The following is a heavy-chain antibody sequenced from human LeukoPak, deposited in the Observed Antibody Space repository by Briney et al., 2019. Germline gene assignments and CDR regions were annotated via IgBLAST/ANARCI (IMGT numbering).Heavy chain of an antibody. CDR1: GFNVNSFE. CDR2: ISDSGGVI. CDR3: ARDQRWQLPHYFDS. V-gene: IGHV3-48*03. D-gene: IGHD4-23*01. J-gene: IGHJ4*02. Sequence: GGSLRLSCAASGFNVNSFEMTWVRQAPGLGLEFLSYISDSGGVIKYADSVKGRFIISRDNAGNSLYLQMNSLRVEDTAIYYCARDQRWQLPHYFDSWGQGTLVTVSS.